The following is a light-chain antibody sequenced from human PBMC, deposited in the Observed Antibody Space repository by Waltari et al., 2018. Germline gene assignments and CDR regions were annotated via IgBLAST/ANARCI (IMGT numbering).Light chain of an antibody. CDR3: QVWDNFSNHVI. Sequence: SYWLFQPPSVSVAPGQTARITCGGKDIGSKSVQWYQQKPGQAPVLGVSDDSDRPSGIPERFSGSKPGNTATLTINRVEAGDEADYYCQVWDNFSNHVIFGGGTKLTVL. V-gene: IGLV3-21*02. J-gene: IGLJ2*01. CDR2: DDS. CDR1: DIGSKS.